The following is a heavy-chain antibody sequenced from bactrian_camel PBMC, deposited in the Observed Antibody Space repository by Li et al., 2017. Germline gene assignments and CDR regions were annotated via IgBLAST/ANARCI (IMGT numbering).Heavy chain of an antibody. Sequence: VQLVESGGGSVQAGGSLRLSCVASGYYEGLHCMAWFRQGLGNKREGVVTVDRGGVVTYFADSVKSRFTISQDSAKNTVYLQMNSLKPEDTAMYYCAAMKGIFGCTLNIRAYDSWGQGTQVTVS. J-gene: IGHJ4*01. CDR3: AAMKGIFGCTLNIRAYDS. V-gene: IGHV3S40*01. CDR1: GYYEGLHC. CDR2: VDRGGVVT. D-gene: IGHD3*01.